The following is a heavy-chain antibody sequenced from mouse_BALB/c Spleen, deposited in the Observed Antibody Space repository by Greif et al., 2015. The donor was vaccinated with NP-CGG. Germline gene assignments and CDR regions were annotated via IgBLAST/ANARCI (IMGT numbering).Heavy chain of an antibody. J-gene: IGHJ4*01. CDR2: ISSGGGST. CDR1: GFAFSSYD. D-gene: IGHD2-3*01. V-gene: IGHV5-12-1*01. Sequence: EVKLMESGGGLVKPGGSLKLSCAASGFAFSSYDMSWVRQTPEKRLEWVAYISSGGGSTYYPDTVKGRFTISRDNAKNTLYLQMSSLKSEDTAMYYCARYDGYYYYAMDYRGQGTSVTVSS. CDR3: ARYDGYYYYAMDY.